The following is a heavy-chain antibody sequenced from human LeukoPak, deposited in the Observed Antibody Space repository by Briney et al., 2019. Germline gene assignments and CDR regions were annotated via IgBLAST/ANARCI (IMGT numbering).Heavy chain of an antibody. Sequence: SETLSLTCTVSGDSISSYYWSWIRQSPGKALESIGYVYYSGSTNYNPSLKSRVTISIDMSKNQFSLKLNSVTAADTAVYYCARSPVEDFGSFDYWGQGTLVTVS. D-gene: IGHD3-10*01. J-gene: IGHJ4*02. CDR1: GDSISSYY. CDR2: VYYSGST. CDR3: ARSPVEDFGSFDY. V-gene: IGHV4-59*01.